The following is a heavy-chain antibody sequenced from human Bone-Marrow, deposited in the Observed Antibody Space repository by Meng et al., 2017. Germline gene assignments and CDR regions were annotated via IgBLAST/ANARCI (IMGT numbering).Heavy chain of an antibody. V-gene: IGHV3-23*01. Sequence: GESLKISCAASGFTFSSYAMSWVRQAPGKGLEWVSAISGSGGSTYYADSVKGRFTISRDNSKNTLYMQMNSLRAEDTAVYYCAKDLGRGWFGESPPHWGQGTLVTVS. D-gene: IGHD3-10*01. CDR3: AKDLGRGWFGESPPH. CDR1: GFTFSSYA. CDR2: ISGSGGST. J-gene: IGHJ4*02.